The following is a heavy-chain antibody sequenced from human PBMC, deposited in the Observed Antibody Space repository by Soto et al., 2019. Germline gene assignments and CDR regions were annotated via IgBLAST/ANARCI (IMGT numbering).Heavy chain of an antibody. J-gene: IGHJ6*03. D-gene: IGHD1-26*01. CDR3: AKDGGGSYYYYYDYYMDV. CDR1: GFTFSSYA. Sequence: GGSPRLSCAASGFTFSSYAMSWVRQAPGKGLGWVSAISGSGGSTYYAASVKGRFTISGDNSKNTLYLQMNSWRAEDTAGYYCAKDGGGSYYYYYDYYMDVWGKGTTVTVSS. CDR2: ISGSGGST. V-gene: IGHV3-23*01.